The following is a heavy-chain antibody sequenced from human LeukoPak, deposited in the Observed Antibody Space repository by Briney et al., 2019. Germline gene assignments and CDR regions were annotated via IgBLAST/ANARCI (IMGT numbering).Heavy chain of an antibody. D-gene: IGHD6-6*01. Sequence: GGSLRLSCAASGFTFSSYAMSWVRQAPGKGLEWVAVISYDGSNKYYADSVKGRFTISRDNSKNTLYLQMNSLRAEDTAVYYCAKAHSSIAAYNYFDFWGQGTLVTVSS. V-gene: IGHV3-30*18. J-gene: IGHJ4*02. CDR1: GFTFSSYA. CDR3: AKAHSSIAAYNYFDF. CDR2: ISYDGSNK.